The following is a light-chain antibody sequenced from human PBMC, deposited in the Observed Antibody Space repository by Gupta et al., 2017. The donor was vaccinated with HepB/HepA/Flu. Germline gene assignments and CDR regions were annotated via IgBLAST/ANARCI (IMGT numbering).Light chain of an antibody. Sequence: PLSPSPSSLSASVGDRVTIPCRASQSISNYLNWYQQKPGEAPKLLIYAASNLQSGVPSRFSGSGSGTDFTLTISSLQPEDFTTYYCHQSYSMPHTFGQGTKVEIK. CDR2: AAS. CDR3: HQSYSMPHT. CDR1: QSISNY. J-gene: IGKJ1*01. V-gene: IGKV1-39*01.